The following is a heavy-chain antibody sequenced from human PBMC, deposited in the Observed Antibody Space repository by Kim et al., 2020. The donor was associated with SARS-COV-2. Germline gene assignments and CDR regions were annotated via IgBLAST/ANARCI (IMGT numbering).Heavy chain of an antibody. V-gene: IGHV3-7*05. CDR2: IKQDGSEK. J-gene: IGHJ5*02. CDR1: GFTFSSSW. D-gene: IGHD6-13*01. Sequence: GGSLRLSCVASGFTFSSSWMSWVRQAPGKGLKWVANIKQDGSEKDYAESVKGRFTISRDNAKNFLYLQMDSLRVEDTALYYCARDRAIATAGTHWFDPWG. CDR3: ARDRAIATAGTHWFDP.